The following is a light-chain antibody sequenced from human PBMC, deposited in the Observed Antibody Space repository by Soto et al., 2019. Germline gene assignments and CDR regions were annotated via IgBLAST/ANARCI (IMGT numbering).Light chain of an antibody. Sequence: IVLTQSPGTLSLSPWQRATLSCRASQSVSSSYLAWYQQKPGQAPRLLIYGASTRATGVPARFSGSRSGTEFTLTINSLQSEDFAVYYCQRYNNWPLTFGGGTKVDIK. J-gene: IGKJ4*01. CDR3: QRYNNWPLT. V-gene: IGKV3-15*01. CDR1: QSVSSSY. CDR2: GAS.